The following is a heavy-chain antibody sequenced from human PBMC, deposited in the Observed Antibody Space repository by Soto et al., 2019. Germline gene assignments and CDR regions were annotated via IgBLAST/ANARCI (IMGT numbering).Heavy chain of an antibody. Sequence: VQLVESGGGVVQPGRSLRLSCAASGFTFSDYAMHWVRQAPGKGLEWGAVVSHDGRSTHYADSVKGRFTISRDSSKNTVSLEMTSLRAEDTAVYYCAKGGRQWLVTSGFNYWGQGALVTVSS. J-gene: IGHJ4*02. V-gene: IGHV3-30*18. CDR2: VSHDGRST. D-gene: IGHD6-19*01. CDR3: AKGGRQWLVTSGFNY. CDR1: GFTFSDYA.